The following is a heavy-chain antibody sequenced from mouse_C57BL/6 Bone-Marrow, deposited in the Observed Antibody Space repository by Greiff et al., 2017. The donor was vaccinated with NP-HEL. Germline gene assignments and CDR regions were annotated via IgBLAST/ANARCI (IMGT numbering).Heavy chain of an antibody. CDR1: GFTFSSYG. CDR2: ISSGGSYT. D-gene: IGHD2-3*01. V-gene: IGHV5-6*01. CDR3: AREGWLLPSFAY. J-gene: IGHJ3*01. Sequence: VQLKESGGDLVKPGGSLKLSCAASGFTFSSYGMSWVRQTPDKRLAWVATISSGGSYTYYPDSVKGRFTISRDNAKNTLYLQMSSLKSEDTAMYYCAREGWLLPSFAYWGQGTLVTVSA.